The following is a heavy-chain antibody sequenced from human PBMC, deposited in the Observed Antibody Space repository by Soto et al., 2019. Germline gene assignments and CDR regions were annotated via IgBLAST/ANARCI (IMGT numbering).Heavy chain of an antibody. CDR3: ASSGIVGREVNTWFDP. Sequence: KTSETLSLTCTVSAGSITTSYWSWIRQPLGKALEWIGYISYRGSTNYNPSLKSRLTISIDTSKSQISLKLTSMTTADTAVYYCASSGIVGREVNTWFDPWGQGTRVTVSS. CDR1: AGSITTSY. J-gene: IGHJ5*02. D-gene: IGHD3-22*01. CDR2: ISYRGST. V-gene: IGHV4-59*01.